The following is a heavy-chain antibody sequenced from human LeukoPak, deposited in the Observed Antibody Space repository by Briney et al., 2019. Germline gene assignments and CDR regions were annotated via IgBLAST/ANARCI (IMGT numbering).Heavy chain of an antibody. D-gene: IGHD4-17*01. CDR1: GGTFISYA. Sequence: SVKVSCKASGGTFISYAISWVRQAPGQGLEWMGGIIPIFGTANYAQKFQGRVTMTEDTSTDTAYMELSSLRSEDTAVYYCATLTYGDYGVDYWGQGTLVTVSS. CDR3: ATLTYGDYGVDY. V-gene: IGHV1-69*06. CDR2: IIPIFGTA. J-gene: IGHJ4*02.